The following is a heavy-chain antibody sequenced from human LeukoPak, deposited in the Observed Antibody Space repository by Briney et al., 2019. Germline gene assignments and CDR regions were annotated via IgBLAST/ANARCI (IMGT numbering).Heavy chain of an antibody. V-gene: IGHV4-30-4*01. D-gene: IGHD2-21*02. CDR3: ARDVTFFPWFDP. J-gene: IGHJ5*02. Sequence: SQTLSLTCTVSGGSISSGDYYWSWIRQPPGKGLEWIGYIYYSGSTYYNPSLKSRVTISVDTSKNQFSLKLSSVTAADTAVYYCARDVTFFPWFDPWGQGTLVTVSS. CDR2: IYYSGST. CDR1: GGSISSGDYY.